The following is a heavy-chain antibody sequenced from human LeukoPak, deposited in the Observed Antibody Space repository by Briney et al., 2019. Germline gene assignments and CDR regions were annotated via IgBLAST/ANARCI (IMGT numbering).Heavy chain of an antibody. CDR3: ARGYRYYDFWSGYGMDV. D-gene: IGHD3-3*01. CDR2: IWYDGSNK. J-gene: IGHJ6*02. Sequence: PGGSLRLSCAASGFTFSSYGMHWVRQAPGRGLEWVAVIWYDGSNKYYADSVKGRFTISRDNSKNTLYLQMNSLRAEDTAVYYCARGYRYYDFWSGYGMDVWGQGTTVTVSS. CDR1: GFTFSSYG. V-gene: IGHV3-33*01.